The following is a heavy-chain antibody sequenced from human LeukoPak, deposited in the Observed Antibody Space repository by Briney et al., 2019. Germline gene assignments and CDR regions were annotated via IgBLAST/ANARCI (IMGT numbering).Heavy chain of an antibody. D-gene: IGHD2/OR15-2a*01. CDR1: GGSISRYY. CDR2: ISYSGST. V-gene: IGHV4-59*01. CDR3: ARVLSDAFHL. J-gene: IGHJ3*01. Sequence: SETLSLTCPVSGGSISRYYWSWIRQPPGKGLEWIGYISYSGSTNYNPSLKSRVTISVVTSKNQFSLKLSSVTAADTAVYYCARVLSDAFHLWGQGTMVTVSS.